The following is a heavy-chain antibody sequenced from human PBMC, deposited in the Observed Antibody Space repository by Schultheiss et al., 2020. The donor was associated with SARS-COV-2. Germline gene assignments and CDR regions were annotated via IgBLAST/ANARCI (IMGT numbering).Heavy chain of an antibody. CDR1: GGSISSSNW. J-gene: IGHJ6*02. D-gene: IGHD6-6*01. V-gene: IGHV4-4*02. Sequence: SETLSLTCAVSGGSISSSNWWSWVRQPPGKGLEWIGEIYHSGSTNYNPSLQSRVTMSVDASKSQFSLNLTSVTAADTAVYYCARDSRIAARVLYYYYYGMDVWGQGTTVTVSS. CDR3: ARDSRIAARVLYYYYYGMDV. CDR2: IYHSGST.